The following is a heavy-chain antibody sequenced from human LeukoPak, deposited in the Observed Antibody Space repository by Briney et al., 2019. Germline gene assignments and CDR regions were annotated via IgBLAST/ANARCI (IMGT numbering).Heavy chain of an antibody. CDR3: VKGGSSGWYYFDY. CDR2: ISSNGGST. Sequence: GGSLRLSCSASGFTFSKYAMLWVRQAPGKGLEYVSGISSNGGSTYYADSVEGRFTVSRDSSKNTLYLQMSSLRAEDTAVYYCVKGGSSGWYYFDYWGQGTLVTVSS. D-gene: IGHD6-19*01. J-gene: IGHJ4*02. CDR1: GFTFSKYA. V-gene: IGHV3-64D*06.